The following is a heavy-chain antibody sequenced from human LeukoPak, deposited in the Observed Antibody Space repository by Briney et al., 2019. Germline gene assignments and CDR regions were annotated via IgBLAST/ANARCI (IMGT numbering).Heavy chain of an antibody. CDR3: ASFPYDAFDI. V-gene: IGHV3-21*01. J-gene: IGHJ3*02. CDR2: IDSSSGYI. CDR1: GFTFSTYG. Sequence: GGSLRLSCAASGFTFSTYGMSWVRRAPGKGLEWVSSIDSSSGYIYYVDSAKGRFTTSRDNAKNSLYLQMKSLRPGDTAVYYCASFPYDAFDIWGQGTMVTVSS.